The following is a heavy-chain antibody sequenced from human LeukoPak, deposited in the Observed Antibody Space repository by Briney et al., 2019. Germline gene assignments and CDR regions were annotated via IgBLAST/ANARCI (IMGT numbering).Heavy chain of an antibody. V-gene: IGHV4-59*08. CDR3: ARHEYSNNWFDP. CDR2: IYYSGST. Sequence: SETLSLTCTVSGGSISSYYWSWIRQPPGKGLEWIGYIYYSGSTNYNPSLRSRVTISVDTSKNQFSLKLSSVTAADTAVYYCARHEYSNNWFDPWGQGTLVTVSS. J-gene: IGHJ5*02. CDR1: GGSISSYY. D-gene: IGHD6-6*01.